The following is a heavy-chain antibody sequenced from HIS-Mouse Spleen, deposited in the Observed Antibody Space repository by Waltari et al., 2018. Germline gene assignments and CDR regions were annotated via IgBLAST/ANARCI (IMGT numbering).Heavy chain of an antibody. J-gene: IGHJ5*02. D-gene: IGHD2-21*02. Sequence: QLQLQESGPGLVKPSETLSLTCTVSGGSISSSRYYWGWIRQPPGKGLEWIGSIYFRGSTYYNPSLKSRVTISVDTSKNQFSLKLSSVTAADTAVYYCARKRTASGWFDPWGQGTLVTVSS. CDR2: IYFRGST. V-gene: IGHV4-39*01. CDR3: ARKRTASGWFDP. CDR1: GGSISSSRYY.